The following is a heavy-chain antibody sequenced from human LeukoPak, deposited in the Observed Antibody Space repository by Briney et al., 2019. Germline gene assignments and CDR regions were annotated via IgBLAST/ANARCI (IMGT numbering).Heavy chain of an antibody. J-gene: IGHJ4*02. CDR1: AFTFSSYA. D-gene: IGHD2-2*02. Sequence: PGGSLRLSCAASAFTFSSYAMSWVRQAPGKGLEWVSAISGSGGSTYYADSVKGRFTISRDNSKNTLYLQMHSLRAEDTAVYYCAKDQGLCSSTSCYMGPIDYWGQGTLVTVSS. CDR3: AKDQGLCSSTSCYMGPIDY. V-gene: IGHV3-23*01. CDR2: ISGSGGST.